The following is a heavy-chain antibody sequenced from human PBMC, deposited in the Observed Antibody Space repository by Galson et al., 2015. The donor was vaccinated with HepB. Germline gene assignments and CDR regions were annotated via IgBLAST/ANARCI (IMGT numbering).Heavy chain of an antibody. Sequence: SVKVSCKASGYTFTGYYMHWVRQAPGQGLEWMGWINPNSGGTNYAQKFQGRVTMTRDTSISTAYMELSRLRSDDTAVYYCARDRLLWFGELSDGQKYGMDVWGQGTTVTVSS. J-gene: IGHJ6*02. V-gene: IGHV1-2*02. CDR2: INPNSGGT. D-gene: IGHD3-10*01. CDR1: GYTFTGYY. CDR3: ARDRLLWFGELSDGQKYGMDV.